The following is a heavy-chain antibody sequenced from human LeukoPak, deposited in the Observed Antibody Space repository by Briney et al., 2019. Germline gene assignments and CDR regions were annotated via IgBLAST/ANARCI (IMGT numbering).Heavy chain of an antibody. Sequence: ASVSVSCKASGYTFTSYGISWVRQAPGQGLEWMGWISAYNGNTNYAQKLQGRVTMTTDTSTSTAYMELRSLRSDDTAVYYCARASDSGSYFYYYYGMDVWGQGTTVTVSS. V-gene: IGHV1-18*01. CDR1: GYTFTSYG. J-gene: IGHJ6*02. D-gene: IGHD1-26*01. CDR3: ARASDSGSYFYYYYGMDV. CDR2: ISAYNGNT.